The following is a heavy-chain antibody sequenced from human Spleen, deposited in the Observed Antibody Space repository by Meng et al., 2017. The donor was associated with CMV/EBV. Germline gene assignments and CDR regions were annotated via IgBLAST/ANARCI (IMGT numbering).Heavy chain of an antibody. J-gene: IGHJ5*02. V-gene: IGHV4-61*01. Sequence: SETLSLTCSVSGDSVSSGRYYWHWIRQPPGKGLEWIGYIYYSGSTNYNPSLKSRVTISADTSKNQFSLKLSSVTAADTAVYYCARDAGWWFAPWGQGTLVTVSS. D-gene: IGHD1-1*01. CDR3: ARDAGWWFAP. CDR1: GDSVSSGRYY. CDR2: IYYSGST.